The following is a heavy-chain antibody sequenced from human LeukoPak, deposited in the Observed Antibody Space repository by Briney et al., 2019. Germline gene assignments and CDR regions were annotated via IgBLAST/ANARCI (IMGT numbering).Heavy chain of an antibody. D-gene: IGHD3-10*01. CDR2: ISGSGGST. V-gene: IGHV3-23*01. J-gene: IGHJ4*02. CDR3: AKFVWFGELIYYFDY. Sequence: GGSLRLSCAASGFTFSSYAMSWVRQAPGKGLEWVSAISGSGGSTYYADSVKGRFTISRDNSKNTLYLQMNSLRAKDTAVYYCAKFVWFGELIYYFDYWGQGTLVTVSS. CDR1: GFTFSSYA.